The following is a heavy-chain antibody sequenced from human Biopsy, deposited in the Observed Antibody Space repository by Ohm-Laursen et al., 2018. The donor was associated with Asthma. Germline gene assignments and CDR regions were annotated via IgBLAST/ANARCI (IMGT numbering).Heavy chain of an antibody. J-gene: IGHJ4*02. Sequence: SLRLSCAASGFTFSSYAMSWVRQAPGKGLEWVSSISSSGASTYYADSVKGRFTISRDNSKNTLYLQMSSLRADDTAVYYCAKGGTYTTDRYAYWGQESLVTVSS. CDR1: GFTFSSYA. CDR2: ISSSGAST. V-gene: IGHV3-23*01. D-gene: IGHD1-26*01. CDR3: AKGGTYTTDRYAY.